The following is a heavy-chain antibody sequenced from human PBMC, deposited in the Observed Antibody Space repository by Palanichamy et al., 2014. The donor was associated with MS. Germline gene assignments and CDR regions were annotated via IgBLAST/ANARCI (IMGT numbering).Heavy chain of an antibody. CDR3: ARLTSSGYFDF. CDR2: SGST. Sequence: SGSTTYNPSLESRVTLSVDTSKNQFSLRLSSVTAADTAVYYCARLTSSGYFDFWGQGALFTVSS. D-gene: IGHD6-19*01. V-gene: IGHV4-59*08. J-gene: IGHJ4*02.